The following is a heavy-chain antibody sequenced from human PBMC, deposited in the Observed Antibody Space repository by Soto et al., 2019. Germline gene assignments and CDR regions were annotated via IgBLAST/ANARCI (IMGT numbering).Heavy chain of an antibody. Sequence: PSETLSLTCTVSGGSISSYYWSWIRQPPGKGLEWIGYIYYSGSTNYNPSLKSRVTISVDTSKNQFSLKLSSVTAAETAVYYCARVEAVAGTEYFQHWGQGTRVTVSS. CDR2: IYYSGST. D-gene: IGHD6-19*01. J-gene: IGHJ1*01. CDR3: ARVEAVAGTEYFQH. CDR1: GGSISSYY. V-gene: IGHV4-59*01.